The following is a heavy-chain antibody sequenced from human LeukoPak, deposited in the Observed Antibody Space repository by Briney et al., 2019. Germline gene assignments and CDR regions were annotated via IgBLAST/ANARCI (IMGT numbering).Heavy chain of an antibody. CDR3: ARDRRYYDSSLGFDY. CDR1: GFTFSSYG. V-gene: IGHV3-33*01. Sequence: GGSLRLSCAASGFTFSSYGMHWVRQAPGKGLEWVAVIWYDGSNKYYADSVKGRFTISRDNSKNTLYLQMNSLRAEDTAVYYCARDRRYYDSSLGFDYWGQGTLVTVSS. J-gene: IGHJ4*02. D-gene: IGHD3-22*01. CDR2: IWYDGSNK.